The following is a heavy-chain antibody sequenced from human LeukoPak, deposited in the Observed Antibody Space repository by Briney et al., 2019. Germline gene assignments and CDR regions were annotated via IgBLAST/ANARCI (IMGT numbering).Heavy chain of an antibody. CDR2: ISGSGGST. D-gene: IGHD3-22*01. V-gene: IGHV3-23*01. CDR1: GFTFSSYA. Sequence: PGGSLRLSCAASGFTFSSYAMSWVRQAPGKGLEWVSAISGSGGSTYYADSVKGRFTISRDNSKNTLYLQMNSLRAEDTAVYYCAKDRPTMIVVVITDAFDIWGQGTTVTVSS. J-gene: IGHJ3*02. CDR3: AKDRPTMIVVVITDAFDI.